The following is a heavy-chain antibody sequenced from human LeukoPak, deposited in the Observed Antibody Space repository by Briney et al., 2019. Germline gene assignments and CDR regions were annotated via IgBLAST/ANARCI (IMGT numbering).Heavy chain of an antibody. D-gene: IGHD1-26*01. Sequence: GGSLRLSCAASGFTFSDYYMSWIRQAPGKGLEWVSYISSSGSTIYYADSAKGRFTISRDNAKNSLYLQMNSLRAEDTAVYYCARGAAFNRWEYYFDYWGQGTLVTDSS. CDR1: GFTFSDYY. CDR3: ARGAAFNRWEYYFDY. V-gene: IGHV3-11*01. J-gene: IGHJ4*02. CDR2: ISSSGSTI.